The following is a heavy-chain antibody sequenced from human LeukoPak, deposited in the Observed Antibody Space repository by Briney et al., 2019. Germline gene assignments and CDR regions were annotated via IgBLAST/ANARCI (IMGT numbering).Heavy chain of an antibody. V-gene: IGHV4-59*01. CDR1: GGSISNYY. CDR2: VQYSGST. CDR3: ARDLRFLDYYYYGMDV. D-gene: IGHD3-3*01. Sequence: SETLSLTCTVSGGSISNYYWSWIRQPPGKGLEWIGYVQYSGSTNYNPSLKSRVTISVDTSKNQFSLKLSSVTAADTAVYYCARDLRFLDYYYYGMDVWGQGTTVTVSS. J-gene: IGHJ6*02.